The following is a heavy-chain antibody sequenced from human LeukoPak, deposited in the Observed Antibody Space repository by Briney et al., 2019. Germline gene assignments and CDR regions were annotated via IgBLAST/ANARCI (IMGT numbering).Heavy chain of an antibody. CDR3: ARRGSGSYYRDFFDY. D-gene: IGHD3-10*01. CDR2: IYPGDSDT. J-gene: IGHJ4*02. CDR1: GHNFTSYW. V-gene: IGHV5-51*01. Sequence: GESLKISCKGSGHNFTSYWIGWVRQKPGKGLEWMGIIYPGDSDTRYSPSFQGQVTMSADKSISTAYLQWSSLKASDTAMYYCARRGSGSYYRDFFDYWGQGTLATVSS.